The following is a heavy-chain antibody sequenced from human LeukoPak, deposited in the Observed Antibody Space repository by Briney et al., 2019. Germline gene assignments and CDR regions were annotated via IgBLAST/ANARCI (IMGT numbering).Heavy chain of an antibody. CDR2: INPNSGGT. CDR3: ARSWVTSVGFDY. D-gene: IGHD4-17*01. Sequence: GASVKVSCKASGYTFTGYYMHWVRQAPGQGLEWMGWINPNSGGTNHAQKFQGRVTMTRDTSISTAYMELSRLRSDDTAVYYCARSWVTSVGFDYWGQGTLVTVSS. V-gene: IGHV1-2*02. CDR1: GYTFTGYY. J-gene: IGHJ4*02.